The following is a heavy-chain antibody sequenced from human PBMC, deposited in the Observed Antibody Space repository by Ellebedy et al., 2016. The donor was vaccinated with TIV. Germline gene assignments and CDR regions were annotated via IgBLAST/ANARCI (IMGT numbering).Heavy chain of an antibody. CDR1: GFTFSGFS. D-gene: IGHD1-20*01. J-gene: IGHJ5*01. V-gene: IGHV3-7*01. CDR3: ARFAYNYGMDS. Sequence: GESLKISCIASGFTFSGFSMSWVRQAPGKGLEWVAHIMENGYEAYYVDSVKGRFTISSDNAKTSLYLQMNSLRADDTAVFYCARFAYNYGMDSWGQGTLVTVSS. CDR2: IMENGYEA.